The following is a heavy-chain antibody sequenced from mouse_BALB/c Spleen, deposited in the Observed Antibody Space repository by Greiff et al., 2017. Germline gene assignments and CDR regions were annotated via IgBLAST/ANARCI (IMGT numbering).Heavy chain of an antibody. J-gene: IGHJ4*01. CDR1: GYTFTSYW. CDR3: ARGSYYRYDEEDYYAMDY. V-gene: IGHV1S81*02. CDR2: INPSNGRT. Sequence: QVQLQQPGAELVKPGASVKLSCKASGYTFTSYWMHWVKQRPGQGLEWIGEINPSNGRTNYNEKFKSKATLTVAKSSSTAYMQLSSLTSEDSAVYYCARGSYYRYDEEDYYAMDYWGQGTSVTVSS. D-gene: IGHD2-14*01.